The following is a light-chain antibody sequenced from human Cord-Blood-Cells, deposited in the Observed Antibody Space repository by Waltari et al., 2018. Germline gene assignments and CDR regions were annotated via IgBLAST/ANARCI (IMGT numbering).Light chain of an antibody. J-gene: IGLJ1*01. CDR1: SSDVGGYNY. Sequence: QSALTQPASVSGSPGQSITISCTGTSSDVGGYNYASWYQQPPGKAPNLMIYDVSNRPSGVSNRFSGSKSGNTASLTISGLQAEDEADYYCGSYTSSSTLYVFGTGTKVTVL. CDR3: GSYTSSSTLYV. CDR2: DVS. V-gene: IGLV2-14*01.